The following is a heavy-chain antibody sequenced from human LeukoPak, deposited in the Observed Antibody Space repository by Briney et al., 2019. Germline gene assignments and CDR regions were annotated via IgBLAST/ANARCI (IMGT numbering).Heavy chain of an antibody. CDR2: ISSSSSYI. J-gene: IGHJ5*02. CDR1: GFTFSSYS. CDR3: ARDGAPSGYEGGWFDP. D-gene: IGHD5-12*01. V-gene: IGHV3-21*01. Sequence: PGGSLRLSCAASGFTFSSYSMNWVRQAPGKGLEWVSSISSSSSYIYYADSVKGRFTISRDNAKNSLYLRMNSLRAEDTAVYYCARDGAPSGYEGGWFDPWGQGTLVTVSS.